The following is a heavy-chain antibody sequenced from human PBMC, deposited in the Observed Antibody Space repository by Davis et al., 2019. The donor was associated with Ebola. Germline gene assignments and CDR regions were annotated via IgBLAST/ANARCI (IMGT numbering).Heavy chain of an antibody. Sequence: PSETLSLTCTVSGGSISSGSYYWSWIRQPAGKGLEWIGYIYYSGSTNYNPSLKSRVTISVDTSKNQFSLKLSSVTAADTAVYYCAGYSGSYADYWGQGTLVTVSS. CDR3: AGYSGSYADY. J-gene: IGHJ4*02. CDR2: IYYSGST. V-gene: IGHV4-61*10. CDR1: GGSISSGSYY. D-gene: IGHD1-26*01.